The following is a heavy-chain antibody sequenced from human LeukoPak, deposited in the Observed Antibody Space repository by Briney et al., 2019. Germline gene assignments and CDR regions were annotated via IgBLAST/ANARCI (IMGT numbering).Heavy chain of an antibody. J-gene: IGHJ4*02. Sequence: ASVKVSCKASGYTFTSYYMHWVRQAPGQGLEWMGIINPSGGSTSYAQKFQGRVTMTRDMSTSTVYMELSSLRSEDTAVYYCARVGAYCGGDCHWDYWGQGTLVTVSS. D-gene: IGHD2-21*02. V-gene: IGHV1-46*01. CDR1: GYTFTSYY. CDR2: INPSGGST. CDR3: ARVGAYCGGDCHWDY.